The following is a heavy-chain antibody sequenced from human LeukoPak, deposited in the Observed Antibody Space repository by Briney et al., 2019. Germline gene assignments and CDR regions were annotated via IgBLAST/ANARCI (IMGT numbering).Heavy chain of an antibody. CDR3: ARLRTYYYDSSGYADY. CDR1: GYRFTIYW. V-gene: IGHV5-51*01. J-gene: IGHJ4*02. CDR2: IYPGCSDT. Sequence: GESLKISSKSSGYRFTIYWIGWVREMPGERLEWVWIIYPGCSDTRYSQSFQGQVTISADKPINTPSLQWSSLKASDTAMYYCARLRTYYYDSSGYADYWGQGTLVTVSS. D-gene: IGHD3-22*01.